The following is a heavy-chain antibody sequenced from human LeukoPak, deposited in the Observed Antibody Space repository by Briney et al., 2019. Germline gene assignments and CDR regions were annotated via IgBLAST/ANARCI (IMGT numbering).Heavy chain of an antibody. J-gene: IGHJ3*02. Sequence: ASVKVSCKXSGYTFTNYGISWVRQAPGQGLEWMGWISAYNGNTNYAQKLQGRVTMTTDTSTTTAYMELRSLRSDDTAVYYCARDGPYYGSGRGSAFDIWGQGTMVTVSS. CDR1: GYTFTNYG. V-gene: IGHV1-18*01. D-gene: IGHD3-10*01. CDR3: ARDGPYYGSGRGSAFDI. CDR2: ISAYNGNT.